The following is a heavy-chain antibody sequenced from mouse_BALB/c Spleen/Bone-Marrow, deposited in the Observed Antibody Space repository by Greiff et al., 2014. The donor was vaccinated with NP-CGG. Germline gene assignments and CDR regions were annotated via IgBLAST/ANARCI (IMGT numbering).Heavy chain of an antibody. CDR2: INPDSSTI. D-gene: IGHD1-1*01. V-gene: IGHV4-1*02. CDR1: GFDFSRYW. J-gene: IGHJ2*01. CDR3: ARQWNYGSSDY. Sequence: EVQVVESGGGLVQPGGSLKLSCAASGFDFSRYWMSWVRQAPGKGLEWIGEINPDSSTINYKPSLKDKFIISRDNAKNTLYLQMSKVRSEDTALYYCARQWNYGSSDYWGQGTTLTVSS.